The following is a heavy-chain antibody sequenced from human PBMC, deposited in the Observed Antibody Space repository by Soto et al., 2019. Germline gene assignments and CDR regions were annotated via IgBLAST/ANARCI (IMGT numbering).Heavy chain of an antibody. Sequence: QVQLVQSGAEVKKPGSSVKVSCKASGGTFSSYAISWVRQAPGQGLEWMGGIIPIFGTANYAQKFQGRVTMTADESTSTAYMELSSLRSEDTAVYYCAGGLFVYDSNYYYGMDVWGQGTTVTVSS. CDR2: IIPIFGTA. CDR1: GGTFSSYA. D-gene: IGHD5-12*01. J-gene: IGHJ6*02. V-gene: IGHV1-69*12. CDR3: AGGLFVYDSNYYYGMDV.